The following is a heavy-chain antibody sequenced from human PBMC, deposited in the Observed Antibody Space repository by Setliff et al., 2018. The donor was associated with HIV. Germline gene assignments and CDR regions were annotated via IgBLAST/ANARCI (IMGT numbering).Heavy chain of an antibody. Sequence: ETLSLTCTVSGDSVSSASYYWSWIRQPPGKGLEWIGYIYYSGTTKYNPSLKSRVTISVDTSKNQFSLKLSSVTAADTAVCYCASEAWTSYRSSSGYYYYYMDVWGKGTKVTVSS. D-gene: IGHD6-6*01. CDR3: ASEAWTSYRSSSGYYYYYMDV. J-gene: IGHJ6*03. CDR2: IYYSGTT. V-gene: IGHV4-61*01. CDR1: GDSVSSASYY.